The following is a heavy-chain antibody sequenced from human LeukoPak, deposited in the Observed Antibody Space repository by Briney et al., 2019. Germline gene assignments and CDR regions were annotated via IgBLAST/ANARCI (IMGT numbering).Heavy chain of an antibody. CDR1: GFSFNTYG. J-gene: IGHJ4*02. CDR2: ISDSDPET. Sequence: PGGSLRLSCVASGFSFNTYGMSWVRQAPGKGLEWVSKISDSDPETYYADSVKGRFTISRDNSKNTLYLQMNSLRSEDTAVYYCAKGPLGCGIGGIWYALDYWGQGGLVGVSS. CDR3: AKGPLGCGIGGIWYALDY. V-gene: IGHV3-23*01. D-gene: IGHD2-21*01.